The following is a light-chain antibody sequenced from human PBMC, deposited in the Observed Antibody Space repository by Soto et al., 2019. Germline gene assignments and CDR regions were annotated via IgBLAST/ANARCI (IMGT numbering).Light chain of an antibody. CDR2: KAS. CDR3: QQYNSYHLS. V-gene: IGKV1-5*03. Sequence: DIQMTQSPSTLSASVGDRVTITCRASQSISSLLAWYQQKPGRAPTLLIYKASTLESGAPSRFSGSTSGTEFTLTISSLQPDDFATYYCQQYNSYHLSFGQGTRLEIK. CDR1: QSISSL. J-gene: IGKJ5*01.